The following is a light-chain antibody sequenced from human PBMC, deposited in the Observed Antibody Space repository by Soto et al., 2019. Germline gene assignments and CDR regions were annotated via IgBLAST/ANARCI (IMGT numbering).Light chain of an antibody. CDR2: DVT. Sequence: QSVLTQPASVSGSPGQSITISCTGISTDVSTSTFVSGYQHHPGKAPRLILYDVTHRPSGISTRFSGSKSGDTATLTISGLQAEDEADYFCTSYRRGPLYVFGSGTKLTVL. CDR1: STDVSTSTF. CDR3: TSYRRGPLYV. J-gene: IGLJ1*01. V-gene: IGLV2-14*03.